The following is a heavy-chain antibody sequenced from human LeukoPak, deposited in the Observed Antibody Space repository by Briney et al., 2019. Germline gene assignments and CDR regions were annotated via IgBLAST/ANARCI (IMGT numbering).Heavy chain of an antibody. CDR1: GFTFSRYR. J-gene: IGHJ4*02. D-gene: IGHD2-2*01. V-gene: IGHV3-7*03. Sequence: GGSLRLSCVGSGFTFSRYRLNWVRQAPGKGLEWVANMNQDGSEKYYVDSVKGRFTISRDNAKNSLYLQMNSLRAEDTAVYYCARDQGYCSSTSCYYFDYWGQGTLVTVSS. CDR3: ARDQGYCSSTSCYYFDY. CDR2: MNQDGSEK.